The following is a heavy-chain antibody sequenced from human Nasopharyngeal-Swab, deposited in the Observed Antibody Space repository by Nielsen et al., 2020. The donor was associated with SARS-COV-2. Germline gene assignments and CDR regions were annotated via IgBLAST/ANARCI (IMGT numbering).Heavy chain of an antibody. Sequence: WIRQPPGKGLEWVSGISWNSGSIGYADSVKGRFTISRDNAKNSLYPQMNSLRAEDTALYYCAKVLGPMVRGVIGYFDYWGQGTLVTVSS. J-gene: IGHJ4*02. D-gene: IGHD3-10*01. CDR2: ISWNSGSI. CDR3: AKVLGPMVRGVIGYFDY. V-gene: IGHV3-9*01.